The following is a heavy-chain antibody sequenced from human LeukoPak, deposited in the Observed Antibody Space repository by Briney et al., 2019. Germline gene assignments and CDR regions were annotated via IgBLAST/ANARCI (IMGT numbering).Heavy chain of an antibody. Sequence: SETLSLTCTVSGGSISSSSYYWGWIRQPPGKGLEWIGSICYSGSTYYNPSLKSRVTISVDTSKNQFSLKLSSVTAADTAVYYCARERGHNWFDPWGQGTLVTVSS. V-gene: IGHV4-39*07. CDR1: GGSISSSSYY. CDR2: ICYSGST. J-gene: IGHJ5*02. CDR3: ARERGHNWFDP.